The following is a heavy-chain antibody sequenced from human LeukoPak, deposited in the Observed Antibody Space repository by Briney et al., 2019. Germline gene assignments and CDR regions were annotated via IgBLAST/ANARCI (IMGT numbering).Heavy chain of an antibody. D-gene: IGHD3-3*01. CDR1: GGSFSGYY. CDR2: IYYSGST. V-gene: IGHV4-34*11. CDR3: ARERKRITIFGVVTLKKNWFDP. J-gene: IGHJ5*02. Sequence: SETLSLTCAVYGGSFSGYYWSWIRQPPGKGLEWIGSIYYSGSTYYNPSLKSRVTISVDTSKNQFSLKLSSVTAADTAVYYCARERKRITIFGVVTLKKNWFDPWGQGTLVTVSS.